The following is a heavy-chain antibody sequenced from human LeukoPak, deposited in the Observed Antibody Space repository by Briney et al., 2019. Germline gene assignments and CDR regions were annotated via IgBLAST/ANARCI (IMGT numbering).Heavy chain of an antibody. J-gene: IGHJ4*02. V-gene: IGHV1-8*01. Sequence: GASVKVSCKASGYTFTSYDINWVRQATGQGLEWLGWMNPSSGNTGYAQKFQGRVTMTTDTSTSTAYMELRSLRSDDTAVYYCARDQEPYGDVTGYWGQGTLVTVSS. CDR2: MNPSSGNT. D-gene: IGHD4-17*01. CDR1: GYTFTSYD. CDR3: ARDQEPYGDVTGY.